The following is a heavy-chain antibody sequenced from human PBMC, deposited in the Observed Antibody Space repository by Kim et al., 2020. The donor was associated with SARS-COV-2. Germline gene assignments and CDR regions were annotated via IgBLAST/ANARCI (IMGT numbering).Heavy chain of an antibody. J-gene: IGHJ6*02. V-gene: IGHV4-34*01. Sequence: TPSLKSRVTISVDPAKNQFSLKLSSVTAADTAVYYCARLTVAAAPNGMDVWGQGTTVTVSS. CDR3: ARLTVAAAPNGMDV. D-gene: IGHD6-13*01.